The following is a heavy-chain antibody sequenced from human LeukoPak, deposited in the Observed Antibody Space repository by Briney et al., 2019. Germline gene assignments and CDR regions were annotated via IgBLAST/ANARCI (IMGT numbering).Heavy chain of an antibody. CDR2: IIPIFGTA. Sequence: GSSVKVSCKASGCTFSSYAISWVRQAPGQGLEWTGGIIPIFGTANYAQKFQGRVTITADESTSTAYMELSSLRSEDTAVYYCARSIWGSYDFWSGLRNFGYWGQGTLVTVSS. D-gene: IGHD3-3*01. J-gene: IGHJ4*02. CDR1: GCTFSSYA. V-gene: IGHV1-69*01. CDR3: ARSIWGSYDFWSGLRNFGY.